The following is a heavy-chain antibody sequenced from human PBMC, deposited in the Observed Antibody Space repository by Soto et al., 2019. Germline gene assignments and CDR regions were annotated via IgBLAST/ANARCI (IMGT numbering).Heavy chain of an antibody. CDR1: GFTFSNYG. CDR3: AKLDEGGLQYAYYAMDV. J-gene: IGHJ6*02. Sequence: WGSLRLSCVASGFTFSNYGMHSVRQAPGKGLEWVAVISYDGRNKYYADSVKGRFTISRDNSKNTLYLQMTSLRTEDTAVYYCAKLDEGGLQYAYYAMDVWGQGTTVTVSS. CDR2: ISYDGRNK. V-gene: IGHV3-30*18. D-gene: IGHD2-15*01.